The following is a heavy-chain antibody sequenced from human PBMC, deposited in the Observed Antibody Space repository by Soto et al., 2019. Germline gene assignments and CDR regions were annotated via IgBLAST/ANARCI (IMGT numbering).Heavy chain of an antibody. V-gene: IGHV5-51*01. CDR1: GYSFTSYW. CDR2: IYPGDSDT. D-gene: IGHD3-3*01. Sequence: PGESLKISCKGSGYSFTSYWIGRVRQMPGKGLEWMGIIYPGDSDTRYSPSFQGQVTISADKSISTAYLQWSSLKASDTAMYYCARHFHFGISGKHDFWSGYPENWGQGTLVTVSS. CDR3: ARHFHFGISGKHDFWSGYPEN. J-gene: IGHJ4*02.